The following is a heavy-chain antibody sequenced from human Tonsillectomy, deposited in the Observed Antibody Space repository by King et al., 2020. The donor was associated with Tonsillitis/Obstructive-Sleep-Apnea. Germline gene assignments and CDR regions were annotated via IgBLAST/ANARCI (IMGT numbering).Heavy chain of an antibody. J-gene: IGHJ2*01. CDR3: ATEGYCSGGSCHSYWYFDL. CDR2: FDPEDGET. D-gene: IGHD2-15*01. Sequence: VQLVQSGAEVKKPGASVKVSCKVSGYTLTELSMHWVRQAPGKGLEWMGGFDPEDGETIYAQKFQGRVTMTRDTSTDTAYMELSSLRSEDTAVYYCATEGYCSGGSCHSYWYFDLWGRGTLVTVSS. V-gene: IGHV1-24*01. CDR1: GYTLTELS.